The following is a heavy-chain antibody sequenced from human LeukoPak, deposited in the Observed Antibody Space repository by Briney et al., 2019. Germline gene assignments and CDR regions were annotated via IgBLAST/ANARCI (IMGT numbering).Heavy chain of an antibody. CDR2: MNPNSGNT. V-gene: IGHV1-8*01. D-gene: IGHD3-22*01. CDR1: GYTFSSYD. Sequence: AASVKVSCKASGYTFSSYDINWVRHATGQGLEWMGWMNPNSGNTGYAPKFKGRVTMTKNTSISTAYMELSSLRSEDTAVYYCARRLRDSSCREYFQHWGQGTLVTVSS. J-gene: IGHJ1*01. CDR3: ARRLRDSSCREYFQH.